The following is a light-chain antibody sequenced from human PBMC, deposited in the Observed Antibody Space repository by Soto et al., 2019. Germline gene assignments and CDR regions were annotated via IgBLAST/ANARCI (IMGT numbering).Light chain of an antibody. V-gene: IGKV1-33*01. Sequence: DIQMTQSPSSVSASVGDRVTITCQAILDISIYLNWYQQRPGTAPKLLIYAASNLEAGVPSRFSGNGSWTDFTFSINSVQPEDIARDYCQQHANLPLTIGGGTKVEIK. CDR1: LDISIY. J-gene: IGKJ4*01. CDR3: QQHANLPLT. CDR2: AAS.